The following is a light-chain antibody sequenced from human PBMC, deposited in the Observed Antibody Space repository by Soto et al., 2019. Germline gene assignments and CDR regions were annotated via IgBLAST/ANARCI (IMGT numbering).Light chain of an antibody. CDR2: DAS. Sequence: EIVLTQSPATLSLSPGERATLSCRASQSVSTYLGWYQQKPGQAPRLLIYDASNRATGIPARFSGSGSGTDFTLTISSLESEDFAVYYCQQRSNWITFGQGTRLEI. CDR1: QSVSTY. CDR3: QQRSNWIT. J-gene: IGKJ5*01. V-gene: IGKV3-11*01.